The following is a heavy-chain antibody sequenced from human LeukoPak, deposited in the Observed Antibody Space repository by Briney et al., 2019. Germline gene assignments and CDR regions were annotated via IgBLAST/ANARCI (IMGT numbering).Heavy chain of an antibody. Sequence: SETLSLTCAVYGGSFSGYYWSWIRQPPGKGLEWIGEINHSGSTNYNPSLKSRVTISVDTSKNQFSLKLSSVTAADTAVYYCASDQRQQLSYWGQGTLVTVSS. CDR2: INHSGST. V-gene: IGHV4-34*01. D-gene: IGHD6-13*01. CDR1: GGSFSGYY. CDR3: ASDQRQQLSY. J-gene: IGHJ4*02.